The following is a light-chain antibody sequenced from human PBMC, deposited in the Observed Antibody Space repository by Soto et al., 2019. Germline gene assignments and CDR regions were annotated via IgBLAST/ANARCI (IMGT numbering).Light chain of an antibody. Sequence: LTQSPASLSLSPGERATLSCRASQSVSSYLAWYQQKPGQAPRLLIYDASNRATGIPARFSGSGSGTDFTLTISSLEPEDFAVYYCQQRSNWPPITFGQGTRLEIK. CDR2: DAS. CDR1: QSVSSY. J-gene: IGKJ5*01. CDR3: QQRSNWPPIT. V-gene: IGKV3-11*01.